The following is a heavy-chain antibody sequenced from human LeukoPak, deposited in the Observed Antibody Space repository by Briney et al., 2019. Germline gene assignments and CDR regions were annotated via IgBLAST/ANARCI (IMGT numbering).Heavy chain of an antibody. J-gene: IGHJ4*02. D-gene: IGHD5-18*01. CDR1: GFTFSSYG. CDR3: ARDESRLWNY. V-gene: IGHV3-30*02. Sequence: QTGGSLRLSCAASGFTFSSYGMHWVRQAPGKGLEWVAFIRYDGSNKYYADSVKGRFTISRDNSKNTLYLQMNSLRAEDTAVYYCARDESRLWNYWGQGTLVTVSS. CDR2: IRYDGSNK.